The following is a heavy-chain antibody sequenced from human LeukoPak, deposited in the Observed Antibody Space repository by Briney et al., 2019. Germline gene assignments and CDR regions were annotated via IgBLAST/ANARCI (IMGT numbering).Heavy chain of an antibody. V-gene: IGHV3-74*03. CDR1: GFTFSSYW. CDR3: AALDHGHDY. CDR2: INSDGSST. Sequence: GGSLRLSCAASGFTFSSYWMHWVRQAPGKGLVWVSRINSDGSSTKCADSVKGRFTISRDNAKNTLYLQMNSLRAEDTAVYYCAALDHGHDYWGQGTLVTVSS. J-gene: IGHJ4*02.